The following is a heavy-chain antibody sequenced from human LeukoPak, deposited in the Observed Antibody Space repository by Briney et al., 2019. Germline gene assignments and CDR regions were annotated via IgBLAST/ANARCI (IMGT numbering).Heavy chain of an antibody. D-gene: IGHD2-21*02. CDR1: GGTFSSYA. CDR2: IIPIFDTA. V-gene: IGHV1-69*05. J-gene: IGHJ4*02. CDR3: ARDLSYCGGDCFRGGFDY. Sequence: SVKVSCKASGGTFSSYAISWVRQAPGQGLEWMGRIIPIFDTANYAQKFQGRVTITTDESTSTAYMELSSLRSEDTAVYYCARDLSYCGGDCFRGGFDYWGQGTLVTVSS.